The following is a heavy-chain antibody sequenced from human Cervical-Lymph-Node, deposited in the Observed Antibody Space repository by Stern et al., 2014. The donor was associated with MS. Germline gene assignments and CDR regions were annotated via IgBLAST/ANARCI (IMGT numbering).Heavy chain of an antibody. Sequence: QLQLQESGPGLVKPSQTLSLSCTVSGASIRSDDYYWTWIRQTSGKGLEWIGYIHYSGNTYYSPSLRSRVTISVDTSKNQFSLKLSSVTAADTAVYYCARTDILLIDHWGQGTLVTVSS. CDR2: IHYSGNT. CDR1: GASIRSDDYY. CDR3: ARTDILLIDH. D-gene: IGHD3-10*01. J-gene: IGHJ5*02. V-gene: IGHV4-30-4*01.